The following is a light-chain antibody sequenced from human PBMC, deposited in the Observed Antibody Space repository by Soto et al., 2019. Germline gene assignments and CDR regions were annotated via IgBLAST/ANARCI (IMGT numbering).Light chain of an antibody. V-gene: IGKV3-20*01. J-gene: IGKJ1*01. CDR3: QQYGSSGT. CDR1: QSVSSSY. CDR2: GAS. Sequence: EIVLTQSPGTLSLCPGERATLSCRASQSVSSSYLAWYQQKPGQAPRLLIYGASSRATGIPDRLSGSGSGTDFTLTISRLEPEDFAVYYCQQYGSSGTFGQGTKVDIK.